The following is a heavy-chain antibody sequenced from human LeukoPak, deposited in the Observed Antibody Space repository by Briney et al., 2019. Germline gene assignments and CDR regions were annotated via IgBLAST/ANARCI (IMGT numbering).Heavy chain of an antibody. V-gene: IGHV3-23*01. CDR2: ISGSGGST. CDR3: EKEKILSVYFSYSGMDV. J-gene: IGHJ6*02. Sequence: PGGSLRLSCAASGFTFSSYAMSWVRQAPGKGLEWVSAISGSGGSTYYADSVKGRFTISRDNSKNTLYLQMNSLRAEDTAVYYCEKEKILSVYFSYSGMDVWGQGTTVTVSS. D-gene: IGHD3-9*01. CDR1: GFTFSSYA.